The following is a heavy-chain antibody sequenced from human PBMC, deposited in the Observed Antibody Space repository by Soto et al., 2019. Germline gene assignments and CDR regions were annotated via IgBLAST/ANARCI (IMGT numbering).Heavy chain of an antibody. CDR2: IMPVFPTP. Sequence: QVQLVQSGAEVKKPGSSVRVSCKTSGGTFRTSAISWVRQAPGQGLEWMGGIMPVFPTPDYAQKFQGRVTITADESTSTVHMELSSLRSEDTAVYYCARDKDRQQLGGNYYYILDVWGQGTTVTVSS. J-gene: IGHJ6*02. V-gene: IGHV1-69*12. CDR1: GGTFRTSA. D-gene: IGHD3-3*02. CDR3: ARDKDRQQLGGNYYYILDV.